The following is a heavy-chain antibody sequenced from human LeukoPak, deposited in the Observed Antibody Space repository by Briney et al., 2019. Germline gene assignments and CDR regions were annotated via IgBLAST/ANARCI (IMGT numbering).Heavy chain of an antibody. CDR2: IYPNTGGT. V-gene: IGHV1-2*02. CDR3: ATGINYNSGWYGSFDS. Sequence: ASVKVSCKASGYTFTDYYIHWVRQAPGQGLEWIGWIYPNTGGTNCPQQFEGRITMTRDTSISTAYMELTRLRFDDTAVYYCATGINYNSGWYGSFDSWGQGSLVTVSS. D-gene: IGHD6-19*01. J-gene: IGHJ4*02. CDR1: GYTFTDYY.